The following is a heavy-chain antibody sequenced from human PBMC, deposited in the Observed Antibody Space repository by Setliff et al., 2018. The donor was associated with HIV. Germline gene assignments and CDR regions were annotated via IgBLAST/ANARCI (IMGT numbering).Heavy chain of an antibody. Sequence: GESLKISCAASGFTFSSYWMHWVRQAPGKGLVWVSRINSDGSSTSYADSVKGRFTISRDNAKNTLYLQMNSLRAEDTAVYYCARGGSNYNFWSGYSSYMDVWGKGTTVTVS. J-gene: IGHJ6*03. CDR3: ARGGSNYNFWSGYSSYMDV. CDR2: INSDGSST. CDR1: GFTFSSYW. D-gene: IGHD3-3*01. V-gene: IGHV3-74*01.